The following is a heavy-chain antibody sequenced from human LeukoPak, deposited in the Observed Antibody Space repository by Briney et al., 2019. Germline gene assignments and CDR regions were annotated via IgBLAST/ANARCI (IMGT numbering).Heavy chain of an antibody. CDR1: GFTVSSNY. Sequence: GGSLRLSCAASGFTVSSNYMSWVRQAPGKGLEWVSVIYSGGSTYYADSVKGRFTISRDNSKNTLYLQMNSLRAEDTAVYYCARVNTGAFDYWGQEPWSPSPQ. D-gene: IGHD1-1*01. V-gene: IGHV3-53*01. CDR2: IYSGGST. J-gene: IGHJ4*01. CDR3: ARVNTGAFDY.